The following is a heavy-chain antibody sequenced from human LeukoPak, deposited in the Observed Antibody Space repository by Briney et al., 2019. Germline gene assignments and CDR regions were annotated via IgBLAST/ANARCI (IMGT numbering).Heavy chain of an antibody. CDR3: TTDRGITDRPVFDS. CDR1: VSTSR. J-gene: IGHJ4*02. V-gene: IGHV3-15*01. Sequence: GGSLRLSCAASVSTSRMSWVRQAPGAGGEGVGRVKSKTDGGTADYSAPVKGRSTISGDDSKNTLYLQMNSLNTEDTAVYYCTTDRGITDRPVFDSWGQGTLVTVSS. D-gene: IGHD6-6*01. CDR2: VKSKTDGGTA.